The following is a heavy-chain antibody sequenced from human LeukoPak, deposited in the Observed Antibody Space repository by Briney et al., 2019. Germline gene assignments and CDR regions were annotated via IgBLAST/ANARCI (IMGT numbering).Heavy chain of an antibody. Sequence: SETLSLTCAVYGGSFSGYYWSWIRQPPGKGLEWIGEINHSGSTNYNPSLKSRVTISVDTSKNQFSLKLSSVTAADTAVYYCATLSPITMVRGALGAFDIWGQGTMVTVSS. V-gene: IGHV4-34*01. CDR1: GGSFSGYY. CDR2: INHSGST. J-gene: IGHJ3*02. CDR3: ATLSPITMVRGALGAFDI. D-gene: IGHD3-10*01.